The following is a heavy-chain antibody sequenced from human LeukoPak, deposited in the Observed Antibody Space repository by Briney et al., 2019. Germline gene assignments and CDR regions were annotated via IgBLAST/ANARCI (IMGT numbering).Heavy chain of an antibody. CDR3: TRDQWIFMANHAFDI. CDR2: IYYSGST. V-gene: IGHV4-39*07. J-gene: IGHJ3*02. CDR1: GGSISTSSYY. D-gene: IGHD5-12*01. Sequence: PSETLSLTCTVSGGSISTSSYYWGWIRQPPGKGLEWIGSIYYSGSTYYNPSLKSRVTISVDTSKNQFSLKLSSVTAADTAVYYCTRDQWIFMANHAFDIWGQGTMVTVSS.